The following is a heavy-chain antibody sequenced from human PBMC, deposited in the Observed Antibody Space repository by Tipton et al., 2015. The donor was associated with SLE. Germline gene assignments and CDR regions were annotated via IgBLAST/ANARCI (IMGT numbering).Heavy chain of an antibody. CDR1: GGSISSCY. CDR2: ICYSGST. D-gene: IGHD6-13*01. Sequence: TLSLTCTVSGGSISSCYWSWIRQPQGKGLEWIGYICYSGSTNYNPSLKSRVTISVDTSKNQFSPKLSSVTAADTAVYYCARSQQLSYMDVWGKGTTVTVSS. J-gene: IGHJ6*03. V-gene: IGHV4-59*01. CDR3: ARSQQLSYMDV.